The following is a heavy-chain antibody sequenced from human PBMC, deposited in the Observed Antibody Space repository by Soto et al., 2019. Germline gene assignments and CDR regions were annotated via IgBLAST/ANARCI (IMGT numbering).Heavy chain of an antibody. J-gene: IGHJ4*02. CDR2: INPNSGGT. D-gene: IGHD6-19*01. CDR1: GYTFTGYY. V-gene: IGHV1-2*04. CDR3: ARAYSSGWYGQYFDY. Sequence: ASVKVSCKASGYTFTGYYMHWVRQAPGQGLEWMGWINPNSGGTNYAQKFQGWVTMTRDTSISTAYMELSSLRSEDTAVYYCARAYSSGWYGQYFDYWGQGTLVTVSS.